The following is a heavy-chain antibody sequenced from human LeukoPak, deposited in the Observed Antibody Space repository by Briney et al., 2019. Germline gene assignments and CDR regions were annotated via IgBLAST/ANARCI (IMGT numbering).Heavy chain of an antibody. CDR2: ISAYNGDT. Sequence: ASVKVSCKASGYTFTSHDITWVRQAPGQGFEWMGWISAYNGDTKYPETSQVRVTLTTDTSTNTVYMERRSLKSDDTAVYYCARGGSGSYYDYWGQGTLITVSS. CDR3: ARGGSGSYYDY. D-gene: IGHD3-10*01. V-gene: IGHV1-18*01. CDR1: GYTFTSHD. J-gene: IGHJ4*02.